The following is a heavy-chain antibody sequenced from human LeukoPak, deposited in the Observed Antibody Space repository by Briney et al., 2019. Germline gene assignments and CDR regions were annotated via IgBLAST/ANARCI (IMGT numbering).Heavy chain of an antibody. V-gene: IGHV4-39*07. J-gene: IGHJ5*02. D-gene: IGHD3-9*01. CDR2: IYYSGST. CDR3: ARDDRTYDILT. Sequence: SETLSLTCTVSGGSISSSSYYWGWIRQPPGKGLEWIGSIYYSGSTYYNPSLKSRVTISVDTSKNQFSLKPSSVTAADTAVYYCARDDRTYDILTWGQGTLVTVSS. CDR1: GGSISSSSYY.